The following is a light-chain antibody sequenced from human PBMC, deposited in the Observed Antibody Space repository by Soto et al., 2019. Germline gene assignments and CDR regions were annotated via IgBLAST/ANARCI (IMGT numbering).Light chain of an antibody. J-gene: IGKJ4*01. V-gene: IGKV3-15*01. CDR1: QTVRTN. Sequence: LSCWASQTVRTNLAWYQQKRGQAPRLLIYGASARPTGVPPRFSGGGSGTEFTLAINNLQADDLAVYFCQQYENWPLTFGGGTKVEI. CDR2: GAS. CDR3: QQYENWPLT.